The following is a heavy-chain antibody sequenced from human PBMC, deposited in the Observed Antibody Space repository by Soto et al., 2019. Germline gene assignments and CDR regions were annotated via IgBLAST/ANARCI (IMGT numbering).Heavy chain of an antibody. CDR3: ARGYSGSYFDAFDI. CDR1: GGTFSSYA. CDR2: IIPIFGTA. V-gene: IGHV1-69*13. J-gene: IGHJ3*02. D-gene: IGHD1-26*01. Sequence: VASVKVSCKASGGTFSSYAISWVRQAPGQGFEWMGGIIPIFGTANYAQKFQGRVTITADESTSTAYMELSSLRSEDTAVYYCARGYSGSYFDAFDIWGQGTMVTVSS.